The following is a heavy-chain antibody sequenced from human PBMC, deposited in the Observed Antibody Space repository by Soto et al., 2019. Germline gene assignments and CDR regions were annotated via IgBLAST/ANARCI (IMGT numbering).Heavy chain of an antibody. V-gene: IGHV3-43*01. CDR2: ISWDGGST. CDR1: GFTFDDYT. Sequence: PGGSLRLSCAASGFTFDDYTMHWVRQAPGKGLEWVSLISWDGGSTYYADSVKGRFTISRDNSKNSLYLQMNSVRAEDTAVYYYANDILTGYPATHDALDIWGKGTMVTV. D-gene: IGHD3-9*01. CDR3: ANDILTGYPATHDALDI. J-gene: IGHJ3*02.